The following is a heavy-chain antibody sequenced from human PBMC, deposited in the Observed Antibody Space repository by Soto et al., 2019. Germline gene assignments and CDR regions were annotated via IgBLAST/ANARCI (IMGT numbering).Heavy chain of an antibody. V-gene: IGHV3-53*04. CDR2: IYSGGST. J-gene: IGHJ6*03. CDR3: ARGGSDPGELLNMDV. D-gene: IGHD1-26*01. CDR1: GFTVSSNY. Sequence: LSLTCAASGFTVSSNYMSWVRQAPGKGLEWVSVIYSGGSTYYADSVKGRFTISRHNSKNTLYLQMNSLRAEDTAVYYCARGGSDPGELLNMDVWGKGTTVTVSS.